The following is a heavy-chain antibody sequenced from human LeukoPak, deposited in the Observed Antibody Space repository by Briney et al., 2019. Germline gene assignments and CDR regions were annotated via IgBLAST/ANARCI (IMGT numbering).Heavy chain of an antibody. CDR2: IYSGGST. J-gene: IGHJ4*02. CDR1: GFTVSSNC. CDR3: AGEYYYDSSGSPY. Sequence: GGSLRLSCAASGFTVSSNCMSWVRQAPGKGLEWVSVIYSGGSTYYADSVKGRFTISRDNSKNTLYLQMNSLRAEDTAVYYCAGEYYYDSSGSPYWGQGTLVTVSS. D-gene: IGHD3-22*01. V-gene: IGHV3-66*01.